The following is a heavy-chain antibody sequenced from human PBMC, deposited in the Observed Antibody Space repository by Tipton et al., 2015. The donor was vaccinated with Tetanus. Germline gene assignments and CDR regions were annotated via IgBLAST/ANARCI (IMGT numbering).Heavy chain of an antibody. CDR3: VKGSLEVGKGYFDY. V-gene: IGHV3-23*01. CDR1: GFTFSNYA. CDR2: IRGTGGTT. D-gene: IGHD2-15*01. Sequence: SLRLSCAASGFTFSNYAMSWVRQAPGKGLDWVSAIRGTGGTTFYVDSVKGRFTISRDNSKNMLYLQMSSLRAEDTAIYYCVKGSLEVGKGYFDYWGQGTLVTVSS. J-gene: IGHJ4*02.